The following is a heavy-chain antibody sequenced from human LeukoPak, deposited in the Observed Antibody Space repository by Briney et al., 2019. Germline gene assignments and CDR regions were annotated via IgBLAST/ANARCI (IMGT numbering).Heavy chain of an antibody. Sequence: SETLSLTCTVSGYSISSGYYWGWIRQPPGKGLEWIGSIYHSGSTYYNPSLKSRVTISVDTSKNQFSLKLSSVTAADTAVYYCARGASSGWFDYWGQGTPVTVSS. CDR1: GYSISSGYY. V-gene: IGHV4-38-2*02. J-gene: IGHJ4*02. CDR2: IYHSGST. D-gene: IGHD6-19*01. CDR3: ARGASSGWFDY.